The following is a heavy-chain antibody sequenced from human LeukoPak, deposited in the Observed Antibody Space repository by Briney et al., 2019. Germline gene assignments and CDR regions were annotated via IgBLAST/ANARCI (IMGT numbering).Heavy chain of an antibody. CDR3: AKSGRFDYYYYMDI. V-gene: IGHV3-43D*04. CDR2: ISWDGGST. Sequence: GGSLRLSCAASGFTFDDYAMHWVRQAPGKGLEWVSLISWDGGSTYYADSVKGRFTISRDNSKNSLYLQMNSLRAEDTALYYCAKSGRFDYYYYMDIWSKGTTLTASS. CDR1: GFTFDDYA. D-gene: IGHD3-10*01. J-gene: IGHJ6*03.